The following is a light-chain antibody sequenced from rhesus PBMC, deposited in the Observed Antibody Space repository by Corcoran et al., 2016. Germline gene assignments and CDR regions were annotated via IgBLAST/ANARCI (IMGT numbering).Light chain of an antibody. CDR3: QHYSSILFT. Sequence: DIQMTQSPSSLSASVGDTVTITCRASQGISNNLAWYQQKPGKAPKLLTYKASSLQSGVPSRFSGSVSGTDFALTISSLQSEDFATYYCQHYSSILFTFGPGTKLDIK. CDR2: KAS. CDR1: QGISNN. J-gene: IGKJ3*01. V-gene: IGKV1-25*01.